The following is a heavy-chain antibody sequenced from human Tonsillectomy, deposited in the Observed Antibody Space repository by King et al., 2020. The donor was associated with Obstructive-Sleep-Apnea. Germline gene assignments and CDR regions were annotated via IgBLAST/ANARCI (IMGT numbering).Heavy chain of an antibody. CDR3: AGDLSGYDSNDAFDI. V-gene: IGHV3-21*01. CDR1: GFTFSSYS. Sequence: VQLVESGGGLVKPGGSLRLSCAASGFTFSSYSMNWVRQAPGKGLEWVSSISSSSSYIYYADSVKGRFTISRDNAKNSLYLQMNSLRAEDTAVYYCAGDLSGYDSNDAFDIWGQGTMVTVSS. J-gene: IGHJ3*02. D-gene: IGHD5-12*01. CDR2: ISSSSSYI.